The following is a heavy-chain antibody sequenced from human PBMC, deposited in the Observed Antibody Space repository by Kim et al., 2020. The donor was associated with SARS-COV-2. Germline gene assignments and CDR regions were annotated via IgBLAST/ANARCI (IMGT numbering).Heavy chain of an antibody. CDR1: GDSVSSNSAA. D-gene: IGHD6-6*01. CDR3: ARDPGGEGIAARRRLGGAFDI. Sequence: SQTLSLTCVISGDSVSSNSAAWNWIRQSPSRGLEWLGRTYYRSKWYNDYAVSVKSRITINPDTSKNQFSLQLNSVTPEDTAVYYCARDPGGEGIAARRRLGGAFDIWGQGTMVTVSS. V-gene: IGHV6-1*01. CDR2: TYYRSKWYN. J-gene: IGHJ3*02.